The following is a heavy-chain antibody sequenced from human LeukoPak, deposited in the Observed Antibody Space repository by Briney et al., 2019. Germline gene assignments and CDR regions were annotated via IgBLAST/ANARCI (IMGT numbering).Heavy chain of an antibody. D-gene: IGHD5-18*01. CDR2: IYYSGST. Sequence: SETLSLTCTVSGGSISNYYWSWIRQPPGKGLEWIGYIYYSGSTNYNPSLKSRVTISVDTSKNQFSLKLSSVTAADTAVYYCARDRGRELWLHDYWGQGTLVTVSS. CDR3: ARDRGRELWLHDY. J-gene: IGHJ4*02. V-gene: IGHV4-59*01. CDR1: GGSISNYY.